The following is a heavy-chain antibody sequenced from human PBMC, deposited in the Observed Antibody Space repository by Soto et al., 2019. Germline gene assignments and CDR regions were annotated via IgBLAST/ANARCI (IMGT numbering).Heavy chain of an antibody. CDR1: GGSISSGGYY. D-gene: IGHD3-22*01. Sequence: QVQLQESGPGLVKPSQTLSLTCTVSGGSISSGGYYWSWIRQHPGKGLEWIGYIYYSGSTYYNPSLKSRVTISVDTSKNQFTLKLSSLTAADTAVYYCARGDSGYYDSSGYYSYWGQGTLVTVSS. J-gene: IGHJ4*02. V-gene: IGHV4-31*03. CDR2: IYYSGST. CDR3: ARGDSGYYDSSGYYSY.